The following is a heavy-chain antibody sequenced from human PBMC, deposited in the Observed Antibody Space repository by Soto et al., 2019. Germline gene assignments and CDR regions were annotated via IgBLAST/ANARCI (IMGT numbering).Heavy chain of an antibody. D-gene: IGHD3-22*01. V-gene: IGHV4-38-2*02. J-gene: IGHJ3*02. CDR3: ARDGILYDSSEMDAFDI. CDR1: GYSIISGYY. Sequence: PSETLSLTCAVSGYSIISGYYWCWIRQPPGKGLEWIGSIYHSGSTYYSPTLKSRVTISVDTSKNQFSLKLSSVTAADTAVYYCARDGILYDSSEMDAFDIWGQGTMVTVSS. CDR2: IYHSGST.